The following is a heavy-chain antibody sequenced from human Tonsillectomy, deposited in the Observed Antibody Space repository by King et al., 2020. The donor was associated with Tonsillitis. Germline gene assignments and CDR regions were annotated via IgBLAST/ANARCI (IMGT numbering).Heavy chain of an antibody. Sequence: VQLVQSGAEVRKPGSSVKASCKASGGTFSSYAISWVRQAPGEGLEWMGMIIPILGTANYAQKFQGRVTITADKSTRTAYMELRSLRSEDTAVYYCATKYDFWSGKNDGHYYYYYMDVWGKGTTVTVSS. D-gene: IGHD3-3*01. V-gene: IGHV1-69*04. CDR3: ATKYDFWSGKNDGHYYYYYMDV. J-gene: IGHJ6*03. CDR1: GGTFSSYA. CDR2: IIPILGTA.